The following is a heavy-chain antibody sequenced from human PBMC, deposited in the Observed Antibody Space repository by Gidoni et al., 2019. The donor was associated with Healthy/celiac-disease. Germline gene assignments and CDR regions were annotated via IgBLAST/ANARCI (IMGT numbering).Heavy chain of an antibody. CDR1: GFTFSSYA. J-gene: IGHJ6*02. CDR3: AKDEPGDGLRRNYYYYGMDV. D-gene: IGHD5-12*01. CDR2: ISGSGGST. Sequence: EVQLVESGGGLVQPGGSLRLSCAASGFTFSSYAMSWVRQAPGKGLEWVSAISGSGGSTYYADSVKGRFTISRDNSKNTLYLQMNSLRAEDTAVYYCAKDEPGDGLRRNYYYYGMDVWGQGTTVTVSS. V-gene: IGHV3-23*04.